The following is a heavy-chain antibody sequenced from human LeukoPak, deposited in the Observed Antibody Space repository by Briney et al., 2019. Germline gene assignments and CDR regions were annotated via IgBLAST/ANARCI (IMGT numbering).Heavy chain of an antibody. CDR3: ARDTRGRYYYGSGSYFSLDP. V-gene: IGHV6-1*01. D-gene: IGHD3-10*01. CDR2: TYYRSKWYN. Sequence: SQTLSLTCAISGDSVSSNSAAWNWLRQSPSRGLEWLGRTYYRSKWYNDYAVSVKSRITINPDTSKNQFSLQLNSVTPEDTAVYYCARDTRGRYYYGSGSYFSLDPWGQGTLVTVSS. CDR1: GDSVSSNSAA. J-gene: IGHJ5*02.